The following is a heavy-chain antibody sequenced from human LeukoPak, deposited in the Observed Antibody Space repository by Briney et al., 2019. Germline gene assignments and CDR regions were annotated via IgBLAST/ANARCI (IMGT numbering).Heavy chain of an antibody. V-gene: IGHV1-2*02. CDR2: INPNSGGT. D-gene: IGHD3-10*01. CDR1: GYTFTGYY. CDR3: ARANMVRGVGLFFDRNWFDP. Sequence: ASVKVSCKASGYTFTGYYRHWVRQAPGQGLEWMGWINPNSGGTNYAQKFQGRVTMTRDTSISTAYMELSGLRSDDTAVYYCARANMVRGVGLFFDRNWFDPWGQGTLVTVSS. J-gene: IGHJ5*02.